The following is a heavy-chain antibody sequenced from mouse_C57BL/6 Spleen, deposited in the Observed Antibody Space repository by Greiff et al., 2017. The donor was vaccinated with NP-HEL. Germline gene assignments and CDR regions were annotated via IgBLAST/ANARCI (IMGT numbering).Heavy chain of an antibody. V-gene: IGHV1-52*01. D-gene: IGHD2-2*01. CDR1: GYTFTSYW. CDR2: IDPSDSET. CDR3: ARFGYYLDY. Sequence: QVQLQQPGAELVRPGSSVKLSCKASGYTFTSYWMHWVKQRPIQGLEWIGNIDPSDSETHYNQKFKDKATLTVDKSSSTAYMQLSSRTSEDSAVYYCARFGYYLDYWGQGTTLTVSS. J-gene: IGHJ2*01.